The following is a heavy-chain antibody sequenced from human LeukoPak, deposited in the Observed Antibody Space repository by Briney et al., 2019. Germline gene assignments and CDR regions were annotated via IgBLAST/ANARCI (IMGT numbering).Heavy chain of an antibody. D-gene: IGHD3-22*01. CDR3: ARDPLYYYDSSGYCDY. CDR2: ISYDGSNK. Sequence: GGSLRLSCPASGFTFSSYAMHWVRQAPGKGLEWVAVISYDGSNKYYADSVKGRFTISRDNSKNTLYLQMNSLRAEDTAVYYCARDPLYYYDSSGYCDYWGQGTLVTVSS. CDR1: GFTFSSYA. J-gene: IGHJ4*02. V-gene: IGHV3-30*04.